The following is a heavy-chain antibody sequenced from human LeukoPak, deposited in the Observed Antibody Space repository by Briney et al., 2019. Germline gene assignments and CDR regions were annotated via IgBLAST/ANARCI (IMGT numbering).Heavy chain of an antibody. CDR3: ARGEEAGVAVPTRFDY. Sequence: GGSLRLSCTASGFTFSNAWMSWVRQAPGKGLEWVSSISSSSSYIYYADSVKGRFTISRDNAKNSLYLQMNSLRAEDTAVYYCARGEEAGVAVPTRFDYWGQGTLVTVSS. CDR2: ISSSSSYI. J-gene: IGHJ4*02. D-gene: IGHD2-2*01. CDR1: GFTFSNAW. V-gene: IGHV3-21*01.